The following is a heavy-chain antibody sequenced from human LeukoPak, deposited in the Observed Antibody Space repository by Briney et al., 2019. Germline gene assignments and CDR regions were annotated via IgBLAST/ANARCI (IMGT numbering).Heavy chain of an antibody. CDR3: ARAVMYYYDSSGYSEGWFDP. CDR2: IYYRGST. J-gene: IGHJ5*02. D-gene: IGHD3-22*01. Sequence: SETLSLTCTVSGGSISSYYWNWIRQPPGKGLEWIGYIYYRGSTSYNPSLQSRVTISIDTSKNQFSLKLSSVTAADTAVYYCARAVMYYYDSSGYSEGWFDPWGQGTLVTVSS. CDR1: GGSISSYY. V-gene: IGHV4-59*01.